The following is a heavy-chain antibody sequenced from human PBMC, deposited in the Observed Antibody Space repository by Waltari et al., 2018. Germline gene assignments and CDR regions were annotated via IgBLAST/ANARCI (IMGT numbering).Heavy chain of an antibody. Sequence: QVQLVQSGAAVKPPGASVKVSCEASRSTFTRYYMHWVRQAPGQGLEWMGIISPSDGNANYAQRFQGRVTLTGNTSTNTVYMELSGLKFEDTAIYYCAREHTVEGYMDYWGQGTQVTVSS. CDR3: AREHTVEGYMDY. V-gene: IGHV1-46*01. CDR1: RSTFTRYY. J-gene: IGHJ4*02. D-gene: IGHD4-17*01. CDR2: ISPSDGNA.